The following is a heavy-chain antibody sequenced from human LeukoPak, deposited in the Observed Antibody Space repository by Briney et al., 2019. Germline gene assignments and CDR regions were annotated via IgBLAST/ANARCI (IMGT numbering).Heavy chain of an antibody. D-gene: IGHD1-26*01. CDR1: GFTLSSYG. Sequence: GGSLRLSCAASGFTLSSYGMNWVRQAPGKGLDWVAFLRYDGSTAFYEDSVKGRFTISRDSSKNTLYLQMNSLTPADTAIYYCAKDPYGGTYPSYFDYWGQGTQVTVSS. CDR3: AKDPYGGTYPSYFDY. V-gene: IGHV3-30*02. CDR2: LRYDGSTA. J-gene: IGHJ4*03.